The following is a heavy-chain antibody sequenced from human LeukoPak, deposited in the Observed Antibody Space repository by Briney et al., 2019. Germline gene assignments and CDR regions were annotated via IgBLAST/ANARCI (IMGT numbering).Heavy chain of an antibody. Sequence: SETLSLTCTVSGGSISSYYWTWIRQPPGKGLEWIGYIYYTGSTNYNPSLKNRVTISGDTSKRQFSLELNSVTAADAAVYYCARGRWDYTVTTLYYFDSWGQGTLVTVSS. V-gene: IGHV4-59*01. D-gene: IGHD4-11*01. CDR2: IYYTGST. J-gene: IGHJ4*02. CDR3: ARGRWDYTVTTLYYFDS. CDR1: GGSISSYY.